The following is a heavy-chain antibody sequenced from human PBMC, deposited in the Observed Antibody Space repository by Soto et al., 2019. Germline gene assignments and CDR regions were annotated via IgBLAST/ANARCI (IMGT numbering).Heavy chain of an antibody. CDR1: GGTFSSYT. CDR2: IIPILGIA. V-gene: IGHV1-69*02. CDR3: ARPRIEANVVATRDDAFDI. Sequence: ASVKVSCKASGGTFSSYTISWVRQAPGQGLEWMGRIIPILGIANYAQKFQGRVTITADKSTRKAYMELSSLRSEDTAVYYCARPRIEANVVATRDDAFDIWGQGTMVTVSS. J-gene: IGHJ3*02. D-gene: IGHD5-12*01.